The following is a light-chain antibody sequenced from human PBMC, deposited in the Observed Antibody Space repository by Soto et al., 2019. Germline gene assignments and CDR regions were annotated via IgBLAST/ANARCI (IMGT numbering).Light chain of an antibody. CDR1: ESTSGY. J-gene: IGKJ3*01. V-gene: IGKV3-11*01. Sequence: EIVLTQSPATLSLSPGERATLSCRASESTSGYLAWYQQKPGQAPRLLIYDASNSATGIPARFSGSGSGTDFTLTISSLEPEDFAVYYCQQRSNIFGPGTKVDIK. CDR3: QQRSNI. CDR2: DAS.